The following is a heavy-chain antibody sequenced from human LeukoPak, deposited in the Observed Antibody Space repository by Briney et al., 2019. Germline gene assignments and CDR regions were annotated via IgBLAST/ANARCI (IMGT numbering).Heavy chain of an antibody. V-gene: IGHV3-23*01. CDR3: AKTPVPDTAMVMTNWFDP. Sequence: GGSLRLSCAASGFTFSSYAMSWVRQAPGKGLEWVSAISRSGGSTYYADSVKGRFTISRDNSKNTLYLQMNSLRAEDTAVYYCAKTPVPDTAMVMTNWFDPWGQGTLVTVSS. D-gene: IGHD5-18*01. J-gene: IGHJ5*02. CDR2: ISRSGGST. CDR1: GFTFSSYA.